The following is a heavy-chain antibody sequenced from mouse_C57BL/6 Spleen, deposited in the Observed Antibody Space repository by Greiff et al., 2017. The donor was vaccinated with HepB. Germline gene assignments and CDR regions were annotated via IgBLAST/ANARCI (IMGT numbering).Heavy chain of an antibody. CDR2: IYPGSGST. D-gene: IGHD2-4*01. J-gene: IGHJ2*01. CDR1: GYTFTSYW. V-gene: IGHV1-55*01. Sequence: VQLQQSGAELVKPGASVKMSCKASGYTFTSYWITWVKQRPGQGLEWIGDIYPGSGSTNYNEKFKSKATLTVDTSSSTAYMQLSSLTSEDSAVYYCARHYDYDGDYFDYWGQGTTLTVSS. CDR3: ARHYDYDGDYFDY.